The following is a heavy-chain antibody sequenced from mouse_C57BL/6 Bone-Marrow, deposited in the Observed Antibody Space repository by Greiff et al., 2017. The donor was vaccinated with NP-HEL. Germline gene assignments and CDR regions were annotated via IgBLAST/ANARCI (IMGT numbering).Heavy chain of an antibody. V-gene: IGHV1-80*01. CDR2: IYPGDGDT. CDR3: ARSDYYYGSSYVAY. D-gene: IGHD1-1*01. J-gene: IGHJ3*01. CDR1: GYAFSSYW. Sequence: VKLQESGAELVKPGASVKISCKASGYAFSSYWMNWVKQRPGKGLEWIGQIYPGDGDTNYNGKFKGKATLTADKSSSTAYMQLSSLTSEDSAVYFCARSDYYYGSSYVAYWGQGTLVTVSA.